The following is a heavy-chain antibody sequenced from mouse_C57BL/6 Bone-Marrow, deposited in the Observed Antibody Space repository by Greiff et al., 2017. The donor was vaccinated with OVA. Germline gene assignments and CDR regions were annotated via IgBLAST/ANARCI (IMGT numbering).Heavy chain of an antibody. CDR2: IDPNSGGT. J-gene: IGHJ2*01. CDR3: ARDGSSYEGVDY. Sequence: VPLQQPWSELVKPGASVPLSFTSSCYPFPRYWLLLVLPSPGRGLSLIGRIDPNSGGTKYNEKFKSKATLTVDKPSSTAYMQLSSLTSEDSAVYYCARDGSSYEGVDYWGQGTTLTVSA. D-gene: IGHD1-1*01. V-gene: IGHV1-72*01. CDR1: CYPFPRYW.